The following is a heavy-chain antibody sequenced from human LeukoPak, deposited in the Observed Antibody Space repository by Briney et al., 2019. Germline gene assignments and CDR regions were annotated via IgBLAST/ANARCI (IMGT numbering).Heavy chain of an antibody. V-gene: IGHV1-69*06. CDR3: ARVLPEGYAFDI. J-gene: IGHJ3*02. Sequence: ASVKVSCKASGGTFSSYAISWVRQAPGQGLEWMGGIIPIFGTANYAQKFQGRVTITADKSTSTAYMELSSLRSEDTAVYYCARVLPEGYAFDIWGQGTMVTVSS. CDR2: IIPIFGTA. CDR1: GGTFSSYA.